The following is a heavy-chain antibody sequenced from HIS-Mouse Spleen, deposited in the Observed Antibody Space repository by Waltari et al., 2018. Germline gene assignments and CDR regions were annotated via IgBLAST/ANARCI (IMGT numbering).Heavy chain of an antibody. V-gene: IGHV5-51*03. J-gene: IGHJ4*02. CDR2: TYPGDSDT. Sequence: EVQLVQSGAEVKKPGESLKISCKGYGYSFTSYWIGWVRQMPGKGLDWLGITYPGDSDTRYSPSFPGKVTISAEKSSSTAYLQWSSLKASDTAMYYCARRYSSSWFDYWGQGTLVTVSS. D-gene: IGHD6-13*01. CDR1: GYSFTSYW. CDR3: ARRYSSSWFDY.